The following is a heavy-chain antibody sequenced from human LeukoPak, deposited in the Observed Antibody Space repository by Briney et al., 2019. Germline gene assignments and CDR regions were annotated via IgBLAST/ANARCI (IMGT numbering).Heavy chain of an antibody. Sequence: GASVKVSCKASGNTFSGYYIHWVRQAPGQGLEWMGWINPKSGGTNYAQKFQGRVTMTEDTSTDTAYMELSSLRSGDTAVYYCAAYYYDSSGYYRLDYWGQGTLVTVSS. D-gene: IGHD3-22*01. V-gene: IGHV1-2*02. CDR1: GNTFSGYY. CDR3: AAYYYDSSGYYRLDY. J-gene: IGHJ4*02. CDR2: INPKSGGT.